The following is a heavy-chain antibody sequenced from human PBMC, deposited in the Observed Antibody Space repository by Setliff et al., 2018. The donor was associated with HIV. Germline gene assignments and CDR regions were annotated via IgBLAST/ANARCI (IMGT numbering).Heavy chain of an antibody. D-gene: IGHD2-21*02. J-gene: IGHJ4*02. CDR1: GDSIDRSNFF. V-gene: IGHV4-31*01. CDR3: ARGGAFCGRDSCYYLDY. CDR2: IYYSGSA. Sequence: SETLSLTCTVSGDSIDRSNFFWTWIRQHPGKGLEWIGYIYYSGSAIYNPSLKSQASISVDTSRNEFSLKLSSVTAADTAVYFCARGGAFCGRDSCYYLDYWGQGNPVTVSS.